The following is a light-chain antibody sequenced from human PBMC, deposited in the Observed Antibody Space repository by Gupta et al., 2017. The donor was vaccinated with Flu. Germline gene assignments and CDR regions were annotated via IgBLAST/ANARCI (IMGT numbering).Light chain of an antibody. CDR1: QRVGTT. CDR2: DAS. Sequence: PPTLPFSPGEETAPSSWASQRVGTTLAKYQQRPGRAPSHLLYDASNKATASPARFLGGRSCTAFTLTISSLEPEDYAVYYCQQRTNWLWTFGQGTKVEIK. J-gene: IGKJ1*01. CDR3: QQRTNWLWT. V-gene: IGKV3-11*01.